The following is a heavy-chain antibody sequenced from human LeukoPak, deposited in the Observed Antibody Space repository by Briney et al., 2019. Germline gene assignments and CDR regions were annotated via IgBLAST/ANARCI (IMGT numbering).Heavy chain of an antibody. CDR1: GFTFSSCG. Sequence: PGRSLRLSCAASGFTFSSCGMNWVRQAPGKGLEWVSTISGGGGSTYYADSVKGRFTISRDNSKNTLYLQVNSLRAEDTAVYYCAKGGKWDVTPFDYWGQGTLVTVSS. CDR3: AKGGKWDVTPFDY. V-gene: IGHV3-23*01. D-gene: IGHD1-26*01. J-gene: IGHJ4*02. CDR2: ISGGGGST.